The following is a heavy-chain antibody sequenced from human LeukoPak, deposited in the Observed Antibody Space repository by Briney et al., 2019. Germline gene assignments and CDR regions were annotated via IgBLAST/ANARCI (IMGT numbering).Heavy chain of an antibody. CDR2: VCHSGST. J-gene: IGHJ5*02. V-gene: IGHV4-38-2*02. D-gene: IGHD3-22*01. Sequence: SETLSLTCTVSGYSISSTYCWGWIRQPPGKGLEWIGRVCHSGSTYYNPSLKSRVSISVDTSKNQFSLKLSSVTAADTAVYYCARELGGYYDSSGQNWFDPWGQGTLVTVSS. CDR1: GYSISSTYC. CDR3: ARELGGYYDSSGQNWFDP.